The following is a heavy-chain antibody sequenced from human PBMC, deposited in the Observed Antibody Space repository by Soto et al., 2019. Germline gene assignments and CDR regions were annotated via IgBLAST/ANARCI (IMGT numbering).Heavy chain of an antibody. CDR1: DFSISSGHY. V-gene: IGHV4-38-2*01. Sequence: PSETLSLTCAVSDFSISSGHYWGWIRQPPGKGLEWIGSIYHSGTTYNNPSLKSRVTMSVDKSKNQFSLKLSSVTAADTAVYYCARWRNDCSTTSCYHFDYWGQGTLVTGSS. CDR3: ARWRNDCSTTSCYHFDY. D-gene: IGHD2-2*01. CDR2: IYHSGTT. J-gene: IGHJ4*02.